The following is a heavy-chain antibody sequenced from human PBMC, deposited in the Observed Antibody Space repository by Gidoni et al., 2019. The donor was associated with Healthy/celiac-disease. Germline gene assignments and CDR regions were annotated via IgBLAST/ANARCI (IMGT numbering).Heavy chain of an antibody. CDR2: IYSGGST. V-gene: IGHV3-53*01. CDR1: GFTVSSNY. J-gene: IGHJ3*02. CDR3: ARGYCSGGSCYHDAFDI. D-gene: IGHD2-15*01. Sequence: EGQLVESGGGLIQPGGSLRLSCAASGFTVSSNYMSWVRQAPGKGLEWVSVIYSGGSTYSADSVKGRFTISRDNSKNTLYLQMNSLRAEDTAVYYCARGYCSGGSCYHDAFDIWGQGTMVTVSS.